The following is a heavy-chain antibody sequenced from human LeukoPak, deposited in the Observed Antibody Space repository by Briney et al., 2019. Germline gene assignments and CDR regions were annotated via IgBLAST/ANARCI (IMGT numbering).Heavy chain of an antibody. V-gene: IGHV1-69*13. CDR2: IIPIFGTT. D-gene: IGHD5-24*01. CDR1: GGTFSSYA. CDR3: ARDRVERWLQGDAFDI. Sequence: GASVKVSCKASGGTFSSYAISWVRQAPGQGLEWMGGIIPIFGTTNYAHKFQGRVTITADESTSTAYMELSSLRSEDTAVYYCARDRVERWLQGDAFDIWGQGTMVTVSA. J-gene: IGHJ3*02.